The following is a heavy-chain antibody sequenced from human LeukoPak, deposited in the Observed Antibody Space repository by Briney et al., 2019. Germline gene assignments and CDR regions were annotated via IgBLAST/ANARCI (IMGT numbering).Heavy chain of an antibody. V-gene: IGHV4-34*01. CDR3: ATVTGAAFDY. Sequence: SETLSLTCTVSGGSISSYYWSWIRQPPGKGLEWIGEINHSGSTNYNPSLKSRVTISVDTSKNQFSLKLSSVTAADTAVYYCATVTGAAFDYWGQGTLVTVSS. CDR2: INHSGST. D-gene: IGHD1-14*01. J-gene: IGHJ4*02. CDR1: GGSISSYY.